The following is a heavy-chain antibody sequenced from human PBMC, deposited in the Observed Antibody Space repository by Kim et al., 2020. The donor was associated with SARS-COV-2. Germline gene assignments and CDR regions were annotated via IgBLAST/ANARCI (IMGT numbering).Heavy chain of an antibody. CDR1: GFTFNDHG. Sequence: GGSLRLSCAASGFTFNDHGMNWVRQAPGKGLEWISYISSTSSRIYYADSVKGRFTISRDNAENSLFLQMNSLRDEDTAVYYCARDLEGWTMVVFVGVTTCYKGMDVWRQETRVTVSS. CDR2: ISSTSSRI. CDR3: ARDLEGWTMVVFVGVTTCYKGMDV. V-gene: IGHV3-48*02. D-gene: IGHD3-22*01. J-gene: IGHJ6*02.